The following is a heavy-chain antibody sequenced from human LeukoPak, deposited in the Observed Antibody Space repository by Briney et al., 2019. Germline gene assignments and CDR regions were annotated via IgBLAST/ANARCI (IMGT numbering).Heavy chain of an antibody. D-gene: IGHD2-8*01. CDR2: IYYSGST. Sequence: ETLSLTCTVSGGSISSYYWSWSRQPPGKGLEWIGYIYYSGSTNYNPSLKRRVTISVDTSKNRFSLRLSSVTDADTAVYYCARLSPRNAVGYDYSGQGTLVTVST. J-gene: IGHJ4*02. CDR1: GGSISSYY. V-gene: IGHV4-59*01. CDR3: ARLSPRNAVGYDY.